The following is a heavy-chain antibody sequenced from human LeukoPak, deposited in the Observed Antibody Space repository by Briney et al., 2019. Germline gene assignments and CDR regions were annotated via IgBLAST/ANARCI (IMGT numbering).Heavy chain of an antibody. CDR3: ARGGGYCSADCYDY. CDR1: GDSVSSNIVA. Sequence: SQTLSLTCAISGDSVSSNIVAWNRIRQSPSGGLEWLGRTYYRSKWHNDYAVSVKSRITVSPDTSKNQFSLQLNSVTPEDTAVYYCARGGGYCSADCYDYWGQGTLVTVSS. D-gene: IGHD2-15*01. J-gene: IGHJ4*02. V-gene: IGHV6-1*01. CDR2: TYYRSKWHN.